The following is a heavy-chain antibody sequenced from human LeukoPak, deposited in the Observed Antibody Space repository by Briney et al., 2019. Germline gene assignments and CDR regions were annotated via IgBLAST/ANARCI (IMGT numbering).Heavy chain of an antibody. J-gene: IGHJ6*03. Sequence: VASVKVSCKASGYTFSGYYIHWVRQAPGQGLEWMGWIKPNSGGTNYAQKFQGRVTMTRDTSISTAYMELSRLRSDDTAVYYCARGPTYSSSWGGYHYYYMDVWGKGTTVTVSS. CDR1: GYTFSGYY. CDR2: IKPNSGGT. V-gene: IGHV1-2*02. CDR3: ARGPTYSSSWGGYHYYYMDV. D-gene: IGHD6-13*01.